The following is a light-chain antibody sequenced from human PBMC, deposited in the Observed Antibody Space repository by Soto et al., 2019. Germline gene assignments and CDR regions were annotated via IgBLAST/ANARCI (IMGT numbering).Light chain of an antibody. CDR3: QQSFRTPYT. CDR2: SAS. J-gene: IGKJ2*01. CDR1: QTMNKN. V-gene: IGKV1-39*01. Sequence: DIQMTQSPSSLSASVGDRVTITCRASQTMNKNLNLYQQKPGQAPNLLIYSASDFQSGVPSRFSGSGSGTEFTLSINGLQPEDIATYYCQQSFRTPYTFGQGTDLAI.